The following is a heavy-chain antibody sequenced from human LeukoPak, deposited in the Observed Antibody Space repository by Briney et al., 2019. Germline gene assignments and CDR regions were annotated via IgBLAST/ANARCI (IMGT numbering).Heavy chain of an antibody. J-gene: IGHJ4*02. V-gene: IGHV1-8*03. D-gene: IGHD3-10*01. CDR3: ARGRLLWFGELLTFDY. CDR2: MNPNSGNT. Sequence: ASVKVSCKASGYTFTSYDINWVRQATGQGLEWMGWMNPNSGNTGYAQKFQGRVTITRNTSISTAYMELSSLRSEDTAVYYCARGRLLWFGELLTFDYWGQGTLVTVSS. CDR1: GYTFTSYD.